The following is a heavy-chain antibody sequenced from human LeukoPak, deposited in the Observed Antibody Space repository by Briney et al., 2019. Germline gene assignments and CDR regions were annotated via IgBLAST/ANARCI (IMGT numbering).Heavy chain of an antibody. V-gene: IGHV4-39*07. D-gene: IGHD3-10*01. CDR3: ARRAVYYYGSGSDLDY. J-gene: IGHJ4*02. CDR1: GGSISSSSYY. Sequence: SETLSLTCTVSGGSISSSSYYWGWIRQPPGKGLEWIGSIYYSGSTYYNPSLKSRVTISVDTSKNQFSLKLSSVTAADTAVYYCARRAVYYYGSGSDLDYWGQGTLVTVSS. CDR2: IYYSGST.